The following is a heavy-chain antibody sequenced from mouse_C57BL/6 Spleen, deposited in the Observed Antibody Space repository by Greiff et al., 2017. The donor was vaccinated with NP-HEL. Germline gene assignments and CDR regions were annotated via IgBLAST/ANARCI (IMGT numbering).Heavy chain of an antibody. CDR2: IDPSDSYT. D-gene: IGHD6-1*01. V-gene: IGHV1-59*01. Sequence: QVQLQQPGAELVRPGTSVKLSCKASGYTFTSYWMHWVKQRPGQGLEWIGVIDPSDSYTNYNQKFKGKATLTVDTSSSTAYMQLSSLTSEDSAVYYCARLPLARGYFEVWGTGTTVTVSS. CDR3: ARLPLARGYFEV. CDR1: GYTFTSYW. J-gene: IGHJ1*03.